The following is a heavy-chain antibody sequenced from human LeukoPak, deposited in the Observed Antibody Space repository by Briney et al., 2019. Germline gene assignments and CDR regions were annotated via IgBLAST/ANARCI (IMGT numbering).Heavy chain of an antibody. J-gene: IGHJ3*02. CDR1: GFTFSHAW. CDR3: ATDSGHDYGDYKGAFDI. V-gene: IGHV3-15*01. CDR2: IKSKTDGGAA. Sequence: GGSLRLSCAASGFTFSHAWMNWVRQAPGKGLEWVGRIKSKTDGGAADHAAPVKGRFTLSRDDSDNTLYLQMDSLKTEDTAVYYCATDSGHDYGDYKGAFDIWGQGTMVTVSS. D-gene: IGHD4-17*01.